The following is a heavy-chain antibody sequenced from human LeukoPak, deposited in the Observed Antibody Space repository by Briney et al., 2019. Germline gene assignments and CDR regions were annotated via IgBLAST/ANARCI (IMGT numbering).Heavy chain of an antibody. CDR2: IYYSGST. Sequence: SETLSLTCTVSGGSLSSYYWSWIRQPPGKGLEWIGYIYYSGSTNYNPSLKSRVTISVDTSKNQFSLKLSSVTAADTAVYYCARDPSDYFDYWGQGTLVTVSS. CDR1: GGSLSSYY. J-gene: IGHJ4*02. V-gene: IGHV4-59*01. CDR3: ARDPSDYFDY.